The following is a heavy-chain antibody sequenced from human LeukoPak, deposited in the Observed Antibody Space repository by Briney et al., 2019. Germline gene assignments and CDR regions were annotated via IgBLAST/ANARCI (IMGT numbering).Heavy chain of an antibody. Sequence: PGGSLRLSCAASGFTFSSYTMSWVRQTPGKGLEWVSAISGSGGRTYFADSVKGRFTISRDNSKNTLYLQMNSLRAEDTAVYYCARDRDTGSNWFDPWGQGTLVTVSS. CDR3: ARDRDTGSNWFDP. J-gene: IGHJ5*02. CDR1: GFTFSSYT. V-gene: IGHV3-23*01. D-gene: IGHD4-17*01. CDR2: ISGSGGRT.